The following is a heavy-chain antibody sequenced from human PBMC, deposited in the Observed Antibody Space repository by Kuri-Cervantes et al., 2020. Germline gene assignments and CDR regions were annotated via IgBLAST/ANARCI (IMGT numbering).Heavy chain of an antibody. Sequence: ESLKISCTVSGDSFSGYCWIRIRQPPGKGLEWIGYIYYSGSTYYNPSLKSRVTISVDTSKNQFSLKLSSVTAADTAVYYCARDPGGQLADNAFDIWGQGTMVTVSS. CDR1: GDSFSGYC. V-gene: IGHV4-59*06. CDR2: IYYSGST. D-gene: IGHD6-6*01. J-gene: IGHJ3*02. CDR3: ARDPGGQLADNAFDI.